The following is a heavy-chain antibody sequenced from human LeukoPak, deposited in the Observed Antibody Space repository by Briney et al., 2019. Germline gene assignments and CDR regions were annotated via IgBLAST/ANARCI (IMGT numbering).Heavy chain of an antibody. CDR3: ARAFSFYCGGECSLGY. D-gene: IGHD2-21*01. V-gene: IGHV3-33*01. J-gene: IGHJ4*02. Sequence: GGSLRLSRAASGFTFTSYGMHWVRQAPGKGLEWVAVIWYDGSKKYYADSVKGRFTISRDNSKNTLYLQMNSLRAEDTAVYYCARAFSFYCGGECSLGYWGQGTLVTVSS. CDR1: GFTFTSYG. CDR2: IWYDGSKK.